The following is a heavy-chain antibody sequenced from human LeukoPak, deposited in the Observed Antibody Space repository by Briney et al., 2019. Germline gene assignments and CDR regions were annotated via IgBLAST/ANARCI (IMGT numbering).Heavy chain of an antibody. CDR2: INQDGSKK. Sequence: GGSLRLSCTASGFTISTYWMSWVRQAPGKGLEWVANINQDGSKKYYVDSVKGRFTISRDNVKNSVYLQMNSLRAEDTAVYYCARGATDAFDIWGQGTMVTVSS. D-gene: IGHD5-12*01. V-gene: IGHV3-7*01. CDR3: ARGATDAFDI. J-gene: IGHJ3*02. CDR1: GFTISTYW.